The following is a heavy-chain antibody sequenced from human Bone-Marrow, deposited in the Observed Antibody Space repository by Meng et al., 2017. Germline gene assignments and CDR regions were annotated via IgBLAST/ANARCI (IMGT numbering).Heavy chain of an antibody. CDR2: ISGSGSST. CDR1: GFTFSSYW. V-gene: IGHV3-23*01. CDR3: AKSPSSEVVPATRWFDP. J-gene: IGHJ5*02. D-gene: IGHD2-15*01. Sequence: GEALKISCAASGFTFSSYWMHWVRQAPGKGLEWVSAISGSGSSTYYADSLKGRFTISRDNSKNTLYLQMHSLRAEDTAIYYCAKSPSSEVVPATRWFDPWGQGTLVTVSS.